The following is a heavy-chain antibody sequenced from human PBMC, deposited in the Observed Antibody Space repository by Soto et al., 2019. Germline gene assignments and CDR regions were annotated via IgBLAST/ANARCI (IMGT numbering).Heavy chain of an antibody. CDR2: IFYSGTT. V-gene: IGHV4-39*01. J-gene: IGHJ4*02. CDR3: ARRYGWLYFDY. CDR1: GDSISSSNYF. D-gene: IGHD6-19*01. Sequence: QLQLQESGPGLVKPWETLSLTCTVSGDSISSSNYFWGWIRQPPGKGLEWIGTIFYSGTTYYNPSIKSRVTISVDTSKNQFSLRLIPVTAADTALYYCARRYGWLYFDYWGQGRLVTVSS.